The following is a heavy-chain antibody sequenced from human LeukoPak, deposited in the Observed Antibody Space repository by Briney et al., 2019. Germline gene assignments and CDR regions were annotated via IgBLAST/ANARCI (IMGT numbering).Heavy chain of an antibody. D-gene: IGHD6-19*01. CDR3: AKGGAAVAGKNYFDY. CDR1: GVTLITHW. CDR2: IKEDGSEE. Sequence: GGSLRLSCAASGVTLITHWMSWGPPAPGGGLEWVANIKEDGSEEYYVDSVKGRCTISRDNAKNSVYLQMNSLRAEDTAVYYCAKGGAAVAGKNYFDYWGQGTLVTVSS. J-gene: IGHJ4*02. V-gene: IGHV3-7*01.